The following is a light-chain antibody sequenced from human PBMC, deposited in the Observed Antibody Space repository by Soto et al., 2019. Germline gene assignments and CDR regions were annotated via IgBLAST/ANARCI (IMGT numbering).Light chain of an antibody. CDR3: AAWDDSLNGPV. Sequence: QSGLTQPPSASGTPGQRVTISCSGSSSNIGRYTVNWYQQLPGTAPTLLISTNNQRPAGVPDRFSGSKSGTSASLAISGLQSKDAADYYCAAWDDSLNGPVFGGGTKLTVL. J-gene: IGLJ2*01. CDR1: SSNIGRYT. CDR2: TNN. V-gene: IGLV1-44*01.